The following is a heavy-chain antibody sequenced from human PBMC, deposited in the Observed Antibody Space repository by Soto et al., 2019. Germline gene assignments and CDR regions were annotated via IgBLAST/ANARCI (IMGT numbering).Heavy chain of an antibody. CDR3: ARGERKVNWRPYFDT. CDR1: GDSLSLYY. D-gene: IGHD1-26*01. J-gene: IGHJ5*02. Sequence: PSETLSLTCTVSGDSLSLYYWSWIRLSPGKGLEWIGYIYSTGSSNQNPSLRDRVAVSADASKNQFYLTLTSMTAADTAVYYCARGERKVNWRPYFDTWGQGLQVTVSS. CDR2: IYSTGSS. V-gene: IGHV4-59*01.